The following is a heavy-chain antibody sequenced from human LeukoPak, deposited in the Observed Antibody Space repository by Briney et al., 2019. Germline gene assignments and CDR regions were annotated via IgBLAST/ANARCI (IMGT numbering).Heavy chain of an antibody. Sequence: SETLSLTCTVSGGSISSSGYYWGWIRQPPGKGLEWIGSIYYSGSTYYNPSLKSRVTISVDTSKNQFSLKLSSVTAADTAVYYCARDGYFDNDAFDVWGQGTMVTVAS. V-gene: IGHV4-39*02. J-gene: IGHJ3*01. D-gene: IGHD3-9*01. CDR1: GGSISSSGYY. CDR2: IYYSGST. CDR3: ARDGYFDNDAFDV.